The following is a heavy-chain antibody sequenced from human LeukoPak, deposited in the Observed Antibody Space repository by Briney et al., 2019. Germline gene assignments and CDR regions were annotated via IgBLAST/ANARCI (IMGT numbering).Heavy chain of an antibody. V-gene: IGHV4-59*08. Sequence: PSETLSLTCTVSGASISGYYWSWIRQPPGKGPEWIGYIYYSGTTNYNPSLKSRVTISVDTSKNQFSLKLNSVTAADTAVYYCARLASSGWSHCDSWGQGTLVTVSS. D-gene: IGHD6-19*01. J-gene: IGHJ4*02. CDR3: ARLASSGWSHCDS. CDR2: IYYSGTT. CDR1: GASISGYY.